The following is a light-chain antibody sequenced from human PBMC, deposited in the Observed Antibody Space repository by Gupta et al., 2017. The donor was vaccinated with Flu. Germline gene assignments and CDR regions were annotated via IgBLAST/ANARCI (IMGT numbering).Light chain of an antibody. CDR1: QSLLHSDGKTY. CDR3: KQSIPLRT. CDR2: EGS. J-gene: IGKJ1*01. Sequence: DIVMTHTPLSLSVTPGQPASISCKSSQSLLHSDGKTYLYWYRQKADQPPQLLIYEGSNRFSGGPDRFSGRGEGXDFTLKXSRGEAEDVGVYYGKQSIPLRTFGXGTKVEIK. V-gene: IGKV2D-29*01.